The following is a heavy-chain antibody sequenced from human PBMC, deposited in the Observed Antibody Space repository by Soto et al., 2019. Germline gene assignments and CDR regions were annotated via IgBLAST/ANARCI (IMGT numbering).Heavy chain of an antibody. CDR1: GYIFTSYD. V-gene: IGHV1-8*01. Sequence: QVQLVQSGAEVKKPGASVKVSCKASGYIFTSYDINWVRQATGQGLEWMGWTNPKSGNTGYAQKFQGRITMTRDSSISTAYMVLNSLRSDDTDIYYCARTHGDLDYWGQGTLVTVSS. J-gene: IGHJ4*02. D-gene: IGHD4-17*01. CDR2: TNPKSGNT. CDR3: ARTHGDLDY.